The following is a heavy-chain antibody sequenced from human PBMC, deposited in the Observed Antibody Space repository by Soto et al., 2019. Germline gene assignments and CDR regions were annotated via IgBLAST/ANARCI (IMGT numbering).Heavy chain of an antibody. J-gene: IGHJ4*02. D-gene: IGHD3-16*02. CDR3: ARDAHVWGSYRYSN. Sequence: LGWIRKRPGKGLEWIGEVNHSGSTNYNPALKSRVSISVDTSKHQFSPKLRSVTAEDTAVYYCARDAHVWGSYRYSNWGQRTLVTGPS. CDR2: VNHSGST. V-gene: IGHV4-34*01.